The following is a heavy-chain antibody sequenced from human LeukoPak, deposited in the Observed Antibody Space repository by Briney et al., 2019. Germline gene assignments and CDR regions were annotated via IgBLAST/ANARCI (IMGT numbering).Heavy chain of an antibody. V-gene: IGHV3-30-3*01. J-gene: IGHJ2*01. Sequence: PGKSLRLSCAASGFTFRSYALRWLRQAPGKGLEWVALIASDETNYSYTDSVKGRFTISRDNSNNTLYLEMNNLGTDDTALYYCARGEWFFDLWGRGTLVTVSA. D-gene: IGHD3-3*01. CDR1: GFTFRSYA. CDR3: ARGEWFFDL. CDR2: IASDETNY.